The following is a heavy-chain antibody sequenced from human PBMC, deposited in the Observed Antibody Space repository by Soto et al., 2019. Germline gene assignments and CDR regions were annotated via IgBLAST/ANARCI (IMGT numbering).Heavy chain of an antibody. CDR2: INPNSGGT. V-gene: IGHV1-2*04. Sequence: ASVKVSCKASGYTFTSYYMHWVRQAPGQGLEWMGWINPNSGGTNYAQKFQGWVTMTRDTSISTAYMELSRLRSDDTAVYYCARVGYCGGDCFEYFDYWGQGTLVTVSS. CDR3: ARVGYCGGDCFEYFDY. J-gene: IGHJ4*02. CDR1: GYTFTSYY. D-gene: IGHD2-21*02.